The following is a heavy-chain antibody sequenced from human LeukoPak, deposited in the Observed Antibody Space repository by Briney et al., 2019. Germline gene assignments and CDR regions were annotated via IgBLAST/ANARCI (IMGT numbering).Heavy chain of an antibody. CDR2: ISSSGSTI. V-gene: IGHV3-48*03. CDR3: ARGFRRSDY. Sequence: PGGSLRLSCAASGFTFSSYEMNWVRQAPGKGLEWVSYISSSGSTIYYADSVKGRFTITRDNAKNSLYLQMNSLRAEDTAVYYCARGFRRSDYWGQGTLVTVSS. J-gene: IGHJ4*02. CDR1: GFTFSSYE.